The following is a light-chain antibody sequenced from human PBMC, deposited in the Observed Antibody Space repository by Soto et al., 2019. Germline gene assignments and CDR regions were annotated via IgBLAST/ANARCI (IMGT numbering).Light chain of an antibody. V-gene: IGLV2-11*01. CDR2: DVT. J-gene: IGLJ3*02. CDR3: CSYAGTYTVV. Sequence: QSALTQPRSVSGSPGQSVTFSCIGTSSDIGTYNFVSWYQQYPGKAPKLMIYDVTKRPSGVPHRFSGSKSGNTASLTISGLQAEDEADYYCCSYAGTYTVVFGGGTQLTVL. CDR1: SSDIGTYNF.